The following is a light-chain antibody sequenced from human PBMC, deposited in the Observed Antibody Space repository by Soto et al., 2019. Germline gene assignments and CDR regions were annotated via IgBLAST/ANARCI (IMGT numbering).Light chain of an antibody. CDR2: STN. V-gene: IGLV1-44*01. CDR3: YSYTTTSTYV. J-gene: IGLJ1*01. CDR1: RSNIGRST. Sequence: QSVLTQPPSTSGTPGQRVTISCSGSRSNIGRSTVNWYQQLPGTAPKVLVYSTNQRPSGVPDRFSGSKSGTSASLAISGLQSEDEADYYCYSYTTTSTYVFGTGTKLTVL.